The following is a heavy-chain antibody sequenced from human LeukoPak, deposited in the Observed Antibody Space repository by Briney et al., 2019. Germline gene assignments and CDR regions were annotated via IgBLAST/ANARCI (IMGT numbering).Heavy chain of an antibody. Sequence: PGGSLRLSCAASGFTFSNYGLHWVRQAPGKGLEWLAVMWFDGSHKYYADSVKGRFTISRDNSKSMLYLQMNSLRAEDTAVYYCARLRNTMTTPRFDYWGQGTLVTVSS. CDR1: GFTFSNYG. V-gene: IGHV3-33*01. CDR2: MWFDGSHK. D-gene: IGHD4-17*01. CDR3: ARLRNTMTTPRFDY. J-gene: IGHJ4*02.